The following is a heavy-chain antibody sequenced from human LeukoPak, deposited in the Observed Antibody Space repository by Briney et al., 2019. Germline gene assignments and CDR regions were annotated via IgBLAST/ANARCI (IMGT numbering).Heavy chain of an antibody. V-gene: IGHV3-11*01. Sequence: GGSLRLSCAASGFTFSSYDMSWIRQAPGKGLEWVSYISSSGSTIYYADSVKGRFTISRDNAKNSLYLQMNSLRAEDTAVYYCARVYQTQYYYDSSGYYPHYWGQGTLVTVSS. J-gene: IGHJ4*02. CDR3: ARVYQTQYYYDSSGYYPHY. CDR1: GFTFSSYD. D-gene: IGHD3-22*01. CDR2: ISSSGSTI.